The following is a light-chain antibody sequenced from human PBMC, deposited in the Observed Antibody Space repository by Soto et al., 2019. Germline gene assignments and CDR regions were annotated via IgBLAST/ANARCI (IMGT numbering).Light chain of an antibody. CDR3: QQSYSTPQP. Sequence: DIQMTQSPSSLSASVGDRVTITCRASQSISSYLNWYQQKPGRAPKLLIYAASSLQSGVPSRFSGSGSGKDFTLSSSSLQPEDFATYYCQQSYSTPQPFGQGTKLEIK. J-gene: IGKJ2*01. V-gene: IGKV1-39*01. CDR2: AAS. CDR1: QSISSY.